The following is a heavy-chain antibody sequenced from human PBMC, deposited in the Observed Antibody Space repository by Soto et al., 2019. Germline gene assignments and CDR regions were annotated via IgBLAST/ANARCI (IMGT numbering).Heavy chain of an antibody. D-gene: IGHD2-15*01. CDR2: IYSPGST. V-gene: IGHV3-53*01. Sequence: GGSLRLSCAASGFTVSSSYMSWVRQAPGKGLEWVSTIYSPGSTYYADSVKGRFTISRDNSKNTLYLQMNSLRAEDTAVYYCAREGGGVYCSGGSCYGRYFDFWGQGTRVTVSS. CDR1: GFTVSSSY. J-gene: IGHJ4*02. CDR3: AREGGGVYCSGGSCYGRYFDF.